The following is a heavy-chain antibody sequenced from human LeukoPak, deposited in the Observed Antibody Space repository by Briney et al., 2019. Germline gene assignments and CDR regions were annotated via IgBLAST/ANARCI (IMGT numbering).Heavy chain of an antibody. Sequence: PGGSLRLSCAASGFTVSSNYMSWVRQAPGKGLEWVSVIYSGGSTYYADSVKGRFTITRDNSKNTLYLQVNSLRAEDTAVYYCARERPGMDYMDVWRKGSTVTVPS. J-gene: IGHJ6*03. CDR3: ARERPGMDYMDV. CDR2: IYSGGST. V-gene: IGHV3-53*01. CDR1: GFTVSSNY.